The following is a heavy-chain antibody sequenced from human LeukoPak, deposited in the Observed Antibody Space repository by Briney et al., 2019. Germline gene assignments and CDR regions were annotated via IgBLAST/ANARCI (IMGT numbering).Heavy chain of an antibody. D-gene: IGHD3-22*01. CDR2: ISYDGSNK. CDR1: GFTFSSYG. V-gene: IGHV3-30*18. J-gene: IGHJ3*02. Sequence: GGSLRLSCAAFGFTFSSYGMHWVCQAPGKGLEWVAVISYDGSNKYYADSVKGRFTISRDNSKNTLYLQMNSLRAEDTAVYYCAKEVAYYYDSSGYRSRDQAFDIWGQGTMVTVSS. CDR3: AKEVAYYYDSSGYRSRDQAFDI.